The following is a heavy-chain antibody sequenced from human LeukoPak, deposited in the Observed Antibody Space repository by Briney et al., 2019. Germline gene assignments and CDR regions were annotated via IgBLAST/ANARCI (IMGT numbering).Heavy chain of an antibody. V-gene: IGHV3-74*01. CDR1: GFTFSSYW. J-gene: IGHJ4*02. Sequence: GGSLRLSCAASGFTFSSYWMYWVRQAPGKGLVWVSHIKTDGSFTNYAESVKGRFTISRDNSKNTLYLQINSLRPEDTAVYYCAKDQSQWGQGTLVIVSS. CDR3: AKDQSQ. CDR2: IKTDGSFT.